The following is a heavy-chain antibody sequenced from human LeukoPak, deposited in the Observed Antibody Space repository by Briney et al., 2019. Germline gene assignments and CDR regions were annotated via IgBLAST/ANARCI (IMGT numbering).Heavy chain of an antibody. CDR3: ARATHSSGWYHFDY. CDR1: GGTFSSYA. Sequence: SVKVSCKASGGTFSSYAISWVRQAPGQELEWMGRIIPILGIANYAQKFQGRVTITADKSTSTAYMELSSLRSEDTAVYYCARATHSSGWYHFDYWGQGTLVTVSS. D-gene: IGHD6-19*01. CDR2: IIPILGIA. J-gene: IGHJ4*02. V-gene: IGHV1-69*04.